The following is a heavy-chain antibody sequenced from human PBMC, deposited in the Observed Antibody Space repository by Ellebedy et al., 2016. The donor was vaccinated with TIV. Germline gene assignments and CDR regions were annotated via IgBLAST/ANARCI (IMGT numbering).Heavy chain of an antibody. D-gene: IGHD3-9*01. CDR2: IYHSGST. V-gene: IGHV4-30-2*01. CDR1: GGSISSGGYS. CDR3: ARGAGYHAFDI. Sequence: LRLSXTVSGGSISSGGYSWSWIRQPPGKGLEWIGYIYHSGSTYYNPSLKSRVTISVDRSKNQFSLKLSSVTAADTAVYYCARGAGYHAFDIWGQGTMVTVSS. J-gene: IGHJ3*02.